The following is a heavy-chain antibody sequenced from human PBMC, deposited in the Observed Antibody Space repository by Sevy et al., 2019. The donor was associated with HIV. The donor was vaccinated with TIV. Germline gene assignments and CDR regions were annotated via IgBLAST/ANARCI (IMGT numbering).Heavy chain of an antibody. CDR1: GFNVNDNY. D-gene: IGHD3-16*02. V-gene: IGHV3-53*01. J-gene: IGHJ6*02. CDR2: IHADGSS. CDR3: ARDRRFCGNECYLYYYYGMDV. Sequence: GGSVRLSCAASGFNVNDNYMTWVRQAPGKGLEWVSIIHADGSSYYADSVKGRFTMSRDDSKNIVNLQMNSLRADDTAVYYCARDRRFCGNECYLYYYYGMDVWGQGTAVTVSS.